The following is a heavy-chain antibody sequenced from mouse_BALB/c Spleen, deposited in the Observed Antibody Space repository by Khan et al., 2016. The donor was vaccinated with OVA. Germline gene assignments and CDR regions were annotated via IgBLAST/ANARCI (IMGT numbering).Heavy chain of an antibody. V-gene: IGHV1-7*01. CDR2: INPSTGYT. Sequence: QVHVKQSGAELAKPGASVKMSCKASGYTFTSYWMHWVKQRPGQGLEWIGYINPSTGYTEYNQRFKDKATLTADKSSSTAYMQLSSLTSEDSAVYYCANHGSSSAWFTYWGQGTQVTVSA. D-gene: IGHD1-1*01. CDR1: GYTFTSYW. CDR3: ANHGSSSAWFTY. J-gene: IGHJ3*01.